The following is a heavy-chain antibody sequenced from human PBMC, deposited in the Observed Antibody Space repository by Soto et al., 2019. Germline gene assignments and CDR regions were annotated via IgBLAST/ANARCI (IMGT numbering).Heavy chain of an antibody. J-gene: IGHJ5*02. D-gene: IGHD3-22*01. CDR2: IRSKAYGGTV. V-gene: IGHV3-49*05. CDR1: GFTFRDYA. CDR3: STNYYDSRGYDNWFDP. Sequence: EVRLVESGGGLVKPGRSLRLSCTASGFTFRDYAMRWFRQAPGKGLERVGFIRSKAYGGTVVYAASVKGRFTISRDNSKSIAYLQMNSLKTEDTAVYYCSTNYYDSRGYDNWFDPWGQGTLVTVSS.